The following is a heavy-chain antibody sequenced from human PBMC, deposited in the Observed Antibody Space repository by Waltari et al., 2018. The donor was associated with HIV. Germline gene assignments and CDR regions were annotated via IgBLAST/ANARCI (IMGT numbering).Heavy chain of an antibody. Sequence: QLQLQESGPGLVKPSETLSLTCTVSGGSISSSSYYWGWLRQPPGKGLEWMGRIYYSGSTSYNPSLKRRVTISVDTSKNQFSLKLSSVTAADTAVYYCARQAFLEWLFRGDYYYGMDVWGQGTTVTVSS. CDR2: IYYSGST. CDR3: ARQAFLEWLFRGDYYYGMDV. D-gene: IGHD3-3*02. J-gene: IGHJ6*02. V-gene: IGHV4-39*01. CDR1: GGSISSSSYY.